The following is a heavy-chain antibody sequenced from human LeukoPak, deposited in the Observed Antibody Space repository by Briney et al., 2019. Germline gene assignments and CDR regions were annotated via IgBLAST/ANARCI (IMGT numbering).Heavy chain of an antibody. CDR3: ARDYYDFWSDYYYYGMDV. J-gene: IGHJ6*02. CDR1: GFTFGNFA. CDR2: ITGNGGST. Sequence: GGSLRLSCVGSGFTFGNFAMSWVRQAPGKGLEWVSGITGNGGSTYYADSVKGRITIARDNSKNTLFLQMDSLRAEDTAVYYCARDYYDFWSDYYYYGMDVWGQGTTVTVSS. V-gene: IGHV3-23*01. D-gene: IGHD3-3*01.